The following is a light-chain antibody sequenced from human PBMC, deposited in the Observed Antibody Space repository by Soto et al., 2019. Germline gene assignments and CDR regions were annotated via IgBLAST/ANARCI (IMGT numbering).Light chain of an antibody. CDR3: SSYRSGGTAV. Sequence: QSVLTQPASVSGSPGQSITISCTGTNSDVGGFNYVSWYQQHPGKAPKLMIYEVNNRPSGVSNRFSGSKSGNTASLTISGLQAEDEADYYCSSYRSGGTAVFGGGTQLTVL. CDR1: NSDVGGFNY. CDR2: EVN. J-gene: IGLJ2*01. V-gene: IGLV2-14*01.